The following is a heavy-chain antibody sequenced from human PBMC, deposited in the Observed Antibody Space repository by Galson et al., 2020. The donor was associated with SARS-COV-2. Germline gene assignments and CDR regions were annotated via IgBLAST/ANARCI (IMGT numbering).Heavy chain of an antibody. CDR2: ISAYNGNT. D-gene: IGHD4-4*01. CDR1: GYTFTSYG. CDR3: ARDRGGGYYSKRVVNEPLGDY. Sequence: ASVKVSCKASGYTFTSYGISWVRQAPGQGLEWMGWISAYNGNTNYAQKLQGRVTMTTDTSTSTAYMELRSLRSDDTAVYYCARDRGGGYYSKRVVNEPLGDYWGQGTLVTVSS. J-gene: IGHJ4*02. V-gene: IGHV1-18*01.